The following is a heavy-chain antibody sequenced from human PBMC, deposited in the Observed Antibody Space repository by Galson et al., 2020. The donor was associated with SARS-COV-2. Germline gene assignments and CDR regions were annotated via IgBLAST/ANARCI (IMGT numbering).Heavy chain of an antibody. CDR2: IYYSGST. V-gene: IGHV4-39*01. D-gene: IGHD3-10*01. J-gene: IGHJ5*02. Sequence: SETLSLTCTVSGGSISSSRSYWGCIRQPPPKGLEWTGTIYYSGSTYYNPSLKSRVTISADTSKNQLSLKLSSLTAADTAVYYCARLLGGSGLIPVPWGQGTRVTVSS. CDR3: ARLLGGSGLIPVP. CDR1: GGSISSSRSY.